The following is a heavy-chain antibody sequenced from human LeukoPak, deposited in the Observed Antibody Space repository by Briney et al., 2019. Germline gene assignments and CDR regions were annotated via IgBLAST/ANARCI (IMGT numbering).Heavy chain of an antibody. Sequence: GGSLRLSCAASGFTFSSYEIHWVRQAPGKGLEWVSYISSSGTTIYYADSVKGRFTISRDNAKNTLYLQMNSLRAEDTAVYYCARHVVAVGFDYWGQGTLVTVSS. CDR1: GFTFSSYE. CDR3: ARHVVAVGFDY. CDR2: ISSSGTTI. V-gene: IGHV3-48*03. J-gene: IGHJ4*02. D-gene: IGHD3-22*01.